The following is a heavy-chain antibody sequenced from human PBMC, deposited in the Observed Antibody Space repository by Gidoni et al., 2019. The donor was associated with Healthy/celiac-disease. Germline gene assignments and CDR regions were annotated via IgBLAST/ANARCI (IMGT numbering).Heavy chain of an antibody. D-gene: IGHD6-6*01. V-gene: IGHV1-69*01. CDR1: GGTFSSYA. J-gene: IGHJ6*04. CDR3: ARGEARPSYYYYYGMDV. Sequence: QVQLVQSGAEVKKPGSSVKVSCKASGGTFSSYAISWVRQAPGQGLEWMGGLIPIFGTANYAQKFQGRVTITADESTSTAYMELSSLRSEDTAVYYCARGEARPSYYYYYGMDVWGKGTTVTVSS. CDR2: LIPIFGTA.